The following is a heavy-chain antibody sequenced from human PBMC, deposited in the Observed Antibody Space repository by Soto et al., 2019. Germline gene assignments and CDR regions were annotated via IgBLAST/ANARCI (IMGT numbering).Heavy chain of an antibody. CDR3: ARDRTPRV. Sequence: QVQLQQWGAGLLKPSETLSLTCAVYGGSFSGYYWSWIRQPPGKGLEWIGEINHSGSTNYNPSLKSRVTISVDPSKNQFSLKLSSVTAADTAVYYCARDRTPRVWGQGTLVTVSS. J-gene: IGHJ4*02. CDR2: INHSGST. CDR1: GGSFSGYY. V-gene: IGHV4-34*01. D-gene: IGHD2-8*01.